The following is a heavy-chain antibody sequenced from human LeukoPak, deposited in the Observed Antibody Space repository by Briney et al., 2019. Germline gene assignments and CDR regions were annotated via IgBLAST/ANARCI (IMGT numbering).Heavy chain of an antibody. Sequence: GGSLRLSCAASGITFSDTWMSWVRQAPGKGLEWVSYISSGGSIIYYADSVKGRFTISRDNAKNSLYLQVNSLRAEDTAVYYCARDLFDYWGQGTLVTVSS. V-gene: IGHV3-11*04. J-gene: IGHJ4*02. CDR2: ISSGGSII. CDR1: GITFSDTW. CDR3: ARDLFDY.